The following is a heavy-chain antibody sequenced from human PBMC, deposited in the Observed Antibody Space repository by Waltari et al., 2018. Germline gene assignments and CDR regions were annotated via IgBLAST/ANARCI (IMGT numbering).Heavy chain of an antibody. CDR1: GDSMNNYL. CDR2: SSYRGTT. J-gene: IGHJ3*01. D-gene: IGHD2-15*01. CDR3: AREPGYCRGGSCYFSGDNAYDV. Sequence: VVLQESGPGLVKPSETLSLTCSVSGDSMNNYLWTWIRQAPGKGLEWIGYSSYRGTTNDHPSLMIRVSISLDTSKNQFSLNLNSVTAADSAVYYCAREPGYCRGGSCYFSGDNAYDVWGRGTMVTVSS. V-gene: IGHV4-59*01.